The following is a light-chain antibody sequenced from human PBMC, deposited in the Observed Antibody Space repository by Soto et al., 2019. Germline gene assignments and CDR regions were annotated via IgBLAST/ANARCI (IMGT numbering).Light chain of an antibody. CDR2: EVT. CDR1: ISDVGGYNY. J-gene: IGLJ2*01. CDR3: SAYRSGSTVV. Sequence: QSALTQPASVSGSPGQSITISCTGTISDVGGYNYVSWYQQFSGKAPTLIIYEVTNLPSGISNRFSGSKSGETASLTISGLRAEYEADYYCSAYRSGSTVVFGGGTKLTVL. V-gene: IGLV2-14*01.